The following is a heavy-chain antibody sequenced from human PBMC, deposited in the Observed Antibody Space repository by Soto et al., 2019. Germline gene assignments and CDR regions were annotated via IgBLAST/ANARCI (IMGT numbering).Heavy chain of an antibody. CDR1: AFTFSGST. Sequence: GGSLRLSCAASAFTFSGSTMYWVRQASGKGLEWVGRIRSKADSYATSYAESVKGRFTISRDDSENTAYLQMNRLKTEDTAVYYCASRRNDEPEFWGQGTLVTVSS. CDR2: IRSKADSYAT. CDR3: ASRRNDEPEF. J-gene: IGHJ4*02. V-gene: IGHV3-73*01.